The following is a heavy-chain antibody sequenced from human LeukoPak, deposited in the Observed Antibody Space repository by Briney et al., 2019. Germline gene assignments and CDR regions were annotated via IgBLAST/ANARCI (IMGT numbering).Heavy chain of an antibody. CDR3: TVDTDYFEGLGFPRPALNDY. J-gene: IGHJ4*02. V-gene: IGHV3-7*02. CDR1: GFSFSTYW. Sequence: PGGSLRLSCAASGFSFSTYWMNWARQAPGKGLEWVASINQDGSDKYCVDSVKGRFTISRDNGKNTLYLQMNSLRARDTVVYFCTVDTDYFEGLGFPRPALNDYWGQGTLVTVSS. D-gene: IGHD3-22*01. CDR2: INQDGSDK.